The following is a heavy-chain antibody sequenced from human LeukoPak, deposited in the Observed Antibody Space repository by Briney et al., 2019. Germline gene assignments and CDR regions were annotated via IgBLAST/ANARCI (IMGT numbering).Heavy chain of an antibody. J-gene: IGHJ4*02. CDR1: GFTFSSYA. CDR2: ISGSGGST. D-gene: IGHD6-19*01. Sequence: GGSLRLSCAASGFTFSSYAMSWARQAPGKGLEWVSAISGSGGSTYYADSVKGRFTISRDNSKNTLYLQMNSLRAEDTAVYYCAKSGGWSKAYYFDYWGQGTLVTVSS. CDR3: AKSGGWSKAYYFDY. V-gene: IGHV3-23*01.